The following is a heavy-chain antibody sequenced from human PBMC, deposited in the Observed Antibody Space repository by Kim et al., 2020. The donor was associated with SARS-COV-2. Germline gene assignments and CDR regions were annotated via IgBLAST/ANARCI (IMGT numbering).Heavy chain of an antibody. CDR3: AKGPQDDYVWGSYRSRWFDP. D-gene: IGHD3-16*02. Sequence: GGSLRLSCAASGFTFSSYAMSWVRQAPGKGLEWVSAISGSGGSTYYADSVKGRFTISRDNSKNTLYLQMNSLRAEDTAVYYCAKGPQDDYVWGSYRSRWFDPWGQGTLVTVSS. V-gene: IGHV3-23*01. CDR2: ISGSGGST. CDR1: GFTFSSYA. J-gene: IGHJ5*02.